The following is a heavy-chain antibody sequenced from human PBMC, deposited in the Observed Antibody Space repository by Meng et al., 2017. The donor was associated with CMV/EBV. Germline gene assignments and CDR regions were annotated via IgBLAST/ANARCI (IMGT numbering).Heavy chain of an antibody. CDR2: IYSGGRS. V-gene: IGHV3-66*02. D-gene: IGHD6-13*01. Sequence: GESLKISCAASGFIVSSDYMTWVRQAPGKGLEWVSVIYSGGRSYYADFAQGRFTISRDTSKNTLYLQMNSLRPEDTAVYYCARDIAAAAGSVSWGPRTVVTVS. J-gene: IGHJ5*02. CDR3: ARDIAAAAGSVS. CDR1: GFIVSSDY.